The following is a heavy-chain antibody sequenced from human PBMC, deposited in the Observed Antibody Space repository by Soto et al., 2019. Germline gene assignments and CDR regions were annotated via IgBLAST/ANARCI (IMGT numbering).Heavy chain of an antibody. V-gene: IGHV4-31*03. J-gene: IGHJ5*02. CDR2: IYYSGST. CDR3: ARCPRGNWFDP. CDR1: GGSISSGGYY. Sequence: SETLSLTCTVSGGSISSGGYYWSWIRQHPGKGLEWIGYIYYSGSTYYNPSLKSRVTISVDTSKNQFSLKLSSVTAADTAVYYCARCPRGNWFDPWGQGTLVTVSS. D-gene: IGHD3-10*01.